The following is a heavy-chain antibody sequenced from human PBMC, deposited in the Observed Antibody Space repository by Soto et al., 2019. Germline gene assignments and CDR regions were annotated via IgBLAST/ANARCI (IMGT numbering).Heavy chain of an antibody. CDR2: ISSSSSYI. CDR1: GFTFSSYS. CDR3: ARDRRYDYVWGRDY. J-gene: IGHJ4*02. D-gene: IGHD3-16*01. Sequence: VQLVESGGGLVKPGGSLRLSCAASGFTFSSYSMNWVRQAPGKGREWVSSISSSSSYINYVDSVKGRFTISRDNAKNSLYLQMNSLRAEDTAVYYCARDRRYDYVWGRDYWGQGTLVTVSS. V-gene: IGHV3-21*01.